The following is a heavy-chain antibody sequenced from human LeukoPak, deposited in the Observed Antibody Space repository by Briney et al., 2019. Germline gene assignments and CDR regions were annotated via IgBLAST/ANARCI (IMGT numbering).Heavy chain of an antibody. Sequence: AASVKVSCKASGYTFTRYYIHWVRQAPGQGLEWMGIINPSGGSTSYAQKFQGRVTMTRDTSTSTVYMELSSLRSEDTAVYYCASSGYGGNHERYFDLWGRGTLVTVSS. J-gene: IGHJ2*01. CDR3: ASSGYGGNHERYFDL. CDR2: INPSGGST. D-gene: IGHD4-23*01. CDR1: GYTFTRYY. V-gene: IGHV1-46*01.